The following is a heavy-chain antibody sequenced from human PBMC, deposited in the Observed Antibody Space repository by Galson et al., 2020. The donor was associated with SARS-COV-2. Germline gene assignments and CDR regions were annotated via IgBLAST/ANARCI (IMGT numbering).Heavy chain of an antibody. D-gene: IGHD1-26*01. V-gene: IGHV1-2*02. Sequence: ASVKVSCKASGYTFTGYYMHWVRQAPGQGLEWMGWINPNSGGTNYAQKFQGRVTMTRDTSFSTAYMELSRLRSDDTAVYYCARDPVGAIWSGIDYWGQGTLVTVSS. CDR3: ARDPVGAIWSGIDY. CDR1: GYTFTGYY. CDR2: INPNSGGT. J-gene: IGHJ4*02.